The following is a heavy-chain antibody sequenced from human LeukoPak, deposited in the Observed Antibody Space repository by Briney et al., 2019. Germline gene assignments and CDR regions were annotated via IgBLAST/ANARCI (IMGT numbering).Heavy chain of an antibody. CDR1: GFTFSSYA. J-gene: IGHJ6*03. CDR2: ISGSGGST. V-gene: IGHV3-23*01. D-gene: IGHD4-11*01. CDR3: ASDYPRYYFYMDV. Sequence: GGSLRLSCAASGFTFSSYAMSWVRQAPGKGLEWVSAISGSGGSTYYADSVKGRFTISRDNSKSTLYLQMNGLRAEDTAVYYCASDYPRYYFYMDVWGKGTTVTVSS.